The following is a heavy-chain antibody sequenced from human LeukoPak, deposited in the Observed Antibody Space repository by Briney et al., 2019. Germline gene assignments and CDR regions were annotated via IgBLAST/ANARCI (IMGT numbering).Heavy chain of an antibody. Sequence: PSETLSLTCAVYGGSFSGYYWSWIRQPPGKGLEWIGEINHSGSTNYNPSLKSRVTISVDTSKNQFSLKLSSVTAADTAVYYCARHKYSSGWPPEGAFDIWGQGTMVTVSS. J-gene: IGHJ3*02. CDR3: ARHKYSSGWPPEGAFDI. V-gene: IGHV4-34*01. CDR2: INHSGST. D-gene: IGHD6-19*01. CDR1: GGSFSGYY.